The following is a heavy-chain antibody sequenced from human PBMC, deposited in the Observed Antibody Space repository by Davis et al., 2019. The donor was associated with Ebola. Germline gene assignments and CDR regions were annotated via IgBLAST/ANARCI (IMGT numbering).Heavy chain of an antibody. J-gene: IGHJ3*02. CDR3: ARGDYYDSSFADAFDI. V-gene: IGHV3-7*03. CDR1: GFSSSSYW. CDR2: IKQDGSEK. D-gene: IGHD3-22*01. Sequence: GGSLRLSCPASGFSSSSYWTSWVRQPPGKGLEWVANIKQDGSEKFYVDSVKGRFTMSRDNAKNSLYLQMNSLRAEDTAVYYCARGDYYDSSFADAFDIWGQGTMVTVSS.